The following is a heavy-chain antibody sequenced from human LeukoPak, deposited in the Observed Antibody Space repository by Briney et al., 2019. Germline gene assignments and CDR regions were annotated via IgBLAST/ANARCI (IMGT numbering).Heavy chain of an antibody. Sequence: GGSLRLSCAASGFTFSSYIMNWVRQAPGKGLEWVSSISSSGSYIYYADSVKGRFTISRDNAKNSLYLQMNSLRAEDTAVYYCARDHKSRNFDYWGQGTLVTVSS. CDR2: ISSSGSYI. V-gene: IGHV3-21*01. CDR3: ARDHKSRNFDY. CDR1: GFTFSSYI. J-gene: IGHJ4*02.